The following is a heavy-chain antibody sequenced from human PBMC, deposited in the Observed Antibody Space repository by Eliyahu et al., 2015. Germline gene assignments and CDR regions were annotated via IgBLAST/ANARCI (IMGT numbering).Heavy chain of an antibody. CDR1: GFXFSSYG. D-gene: IGHD6-6*01. Sequence: QVQLVESGGGVVQPGRSLRLSCAASGFXFSSYGMHWVRQAPGKGLEWVAVISYDGSNKYYADSVKGRFTISRDNSKNTLYLQMNSLRAEDTAVYYCAKDRYIAASVSDVWGQGTTVTVSS. CDR3: AKDRYIAASVSDV. J-gene: IGHJ6*02. CDR2: ISYDGSNK. V-gene: IGHV3-30*18.